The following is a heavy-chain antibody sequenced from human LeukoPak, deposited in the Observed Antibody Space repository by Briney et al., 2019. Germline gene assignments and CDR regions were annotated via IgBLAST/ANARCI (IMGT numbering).Heavy chain of an antibody. V-gene: IGHV1-2*02. D-gene: IGHD4-23*01. Sequence: ASVKVSCKASGYTFTGYYMHWVRQAPGQGLERMGWINPNSGGTNYAQKFQGRVTMTRDTSISTAYMELSRLRSDDTAVYYCARDNSVEDTAWWFDPWGQGTLVTVSS. CDR2: INPNSGGT. J-gene: IGHJ5*02. CDR3: ARDNSVEDTAWWFDP. CDR1: GYTFTGYY.